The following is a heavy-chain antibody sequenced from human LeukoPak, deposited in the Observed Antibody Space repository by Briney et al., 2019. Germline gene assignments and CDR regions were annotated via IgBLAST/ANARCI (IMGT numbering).Heavy chain of an antibody. V-gene: IGHV4-34*01. D-gene: IGHD6-13*01. J-gene: IGHJ5*02. CDR1: GGSFSGYY. CDR3: AREVYSSSWYNWFDP. Sequence: PSETLSLTCAVYGGSFSGYYWSWLRQPPGKGLEWIGEINHSGSTNYNPPLKSRVTISVDTSKNQFSLKLSSVTAADTAVYYCAREVYSSSWYNWFDPWGQGTLVTVSS. CDR2: INHSGST.